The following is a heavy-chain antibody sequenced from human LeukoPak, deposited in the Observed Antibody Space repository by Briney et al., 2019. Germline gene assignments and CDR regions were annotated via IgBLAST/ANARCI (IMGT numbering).Heavy chain of an antibody. Sequence: GGSLRLSCVVSGFTFSTYTMNWVRQAPGKGLEWVASISGSDGSKFYRDSVRGRFTISRDNSENILSLQMNNLRPEDTAIYYCTKFDSWGQGALVTVSS. CDR1: GFTFSTYT. CDR2: ISGSDGSK. V-gene: IGHV3-23*01. J-gene: IGHJ4*02. CDR3: TKFDS.